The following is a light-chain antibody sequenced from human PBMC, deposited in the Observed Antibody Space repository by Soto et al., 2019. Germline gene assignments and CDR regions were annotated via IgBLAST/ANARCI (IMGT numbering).Light chain of an antibody. J-gene: IGKJ1*01. CDR1: QSISMW. CDR2: DAS. V-gene: IGKV1-5*01. CDR3: QQYNTYPWT. Sequence: DLQMTKSPSTLPASVGDRVTLTCRASQSISMWLAWYQQKPGKTPKLLIYDASTLQSGAPSRFSGSGSGTEFTLTISSLQPNAFATYSCQQYNTYPWTSGQGT.